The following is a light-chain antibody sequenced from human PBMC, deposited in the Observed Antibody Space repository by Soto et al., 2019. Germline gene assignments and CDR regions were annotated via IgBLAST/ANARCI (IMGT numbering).Light chain of an antibody. Sequence: QSVLTQPPSASGTPGQRVTISCSGSSSNIGSNTVNWYQQLPGTAPKLLIYSNNQRPSGVPDQFSGSKSGTSASLAISGLQSEDEADYYCAAWDDSLNGHVVFGGGTKLTVL. J-gene: IGLJ2*01. V-gene: IGLV1-44*01. CDR3: AAWDDSLNGHVV. CDR1: SSNIGSNT. CDR2: SNN.